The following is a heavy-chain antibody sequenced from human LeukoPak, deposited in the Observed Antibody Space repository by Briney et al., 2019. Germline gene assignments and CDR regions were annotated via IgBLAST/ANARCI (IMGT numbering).Heavy chain of an antibody. CDR1: GFTFRSYS. CDR3: ARDSSDAYNPEPGY. V-gene: IGHV3-48*02. D-gene: IGHD5-24*01. J-gene: IGHJ4*02. CDR2: ISSMSSTI. Sequence: GGSLSLSSAEPGFTFRSYSLSSVCQAPGKGLERVSFISSMSSTIYYADSVKGRFTIYRDNAKNSVYLQMNSLRDEDTAVYYCARDSSDAYNPEPGYWGQGTLVTVSS.